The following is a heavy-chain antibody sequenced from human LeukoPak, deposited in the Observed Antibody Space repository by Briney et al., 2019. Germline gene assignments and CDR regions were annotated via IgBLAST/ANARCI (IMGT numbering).Heavy chain of an antibody. J-gene: IGHJ3*02. CDR1: GFTFSSYA. CDR3: ARDISGYDPTDAFDI. Sequence: GGSLRLSCAASGFTFSSYAMSWVRQAPGKGLEWVSYISSSSSTIYYADSVKGRFTISRDNAKNSLYLQMNSLRAEDTAVYYCARDISGYDPTDAFDIWGQGTMVTVSS. D-gene: IGHD5-12*01. V-gene: IGHV3-48*04. CDR2: ISSSSSTI.